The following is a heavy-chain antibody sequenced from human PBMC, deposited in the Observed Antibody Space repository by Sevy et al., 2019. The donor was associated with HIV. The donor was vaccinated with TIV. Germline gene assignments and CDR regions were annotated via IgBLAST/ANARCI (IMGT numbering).Heavy chain of an antibody. CDR1: GFTFDDYA. V-gene: IGHV3-9*01. CDR2: ISWNSGSI. Sequence: GGYLRLSCTASGFTFDDYAMHWVRQAPGKGLEWVSGISWNSGSIGYADSVKGRFTISRDNAKNSLSLQMNSLRAEDTALYYCAKDKGLMGDAFDIWGQGTMVTVSS. D-gene: IGHD3-16*01. J-gene: IGHJ3*02. CDR3: AKDKGLMGDAFDI.